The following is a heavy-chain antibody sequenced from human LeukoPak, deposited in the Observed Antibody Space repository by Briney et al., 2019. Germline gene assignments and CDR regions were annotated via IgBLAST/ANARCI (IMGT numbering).Heavy chain of an antibody. V-gene: IGHV1-69*13. CDR3: ASPVAVLRFLEWLPIEGYYYYGMDV. J-gene: IGHJ6*02. D-gene: IGHD3-3*01. CDR1: GGTFSSYA. Sequence: ASVKVSCKASGGTFSSYAISWVRQAPGQGLEWMGGIIPIFGTANYAQKFQGRVTITADESTSTAYMGLSSLRPEDTAVYYCASPVAVLRFLEWLPIEGYYYYGMDVWGQGATVTVSS. CDR2: IIPIFGTA.